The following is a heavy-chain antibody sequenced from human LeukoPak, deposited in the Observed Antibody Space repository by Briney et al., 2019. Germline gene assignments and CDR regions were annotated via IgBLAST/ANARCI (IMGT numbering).Heavy chain of an antibody. D-gene: IGHD2-21*02. CDR2: INHSGST. V-gene: IGHV4-34*01. CDR1: GGSFSGYY. J-gene: IGHJ4*02. Sequence: SETLSLTCAVYGGSFSGYYWSWIRQPPGKGLEWIGEINHSGSTNYNPSLKSRVTISVDPSKNQLSLKLSSVTAADTAVYYCARGIAYCGGDCPGYFDYWGEGTLVTVSS. CDR3: ARGIAYCGGDCPGYFDY.